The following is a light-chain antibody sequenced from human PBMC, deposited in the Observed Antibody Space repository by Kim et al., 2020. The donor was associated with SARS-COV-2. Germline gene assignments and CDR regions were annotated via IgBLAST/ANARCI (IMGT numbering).Light chain of an antibody. CDR3: QHYDSLPYT. CDR1: QDISNY. CDR2: DAS. Sequence: SASVGDRVTIACQASQDISNYLNWYEHKPGKAPNLLIYDASNLETGVPSRFSGSGSGTDFTLTISSLQPEDVATYYCQHYDSLPYTFGQGTKLEI. J-gene: IGKJ2*01. V-gene: IGKV1-33*01.